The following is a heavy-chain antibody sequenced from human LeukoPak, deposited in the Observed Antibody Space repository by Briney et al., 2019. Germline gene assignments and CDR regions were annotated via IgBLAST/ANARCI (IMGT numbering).Heavy chain of an antibody. CDR2: ISYDGSNK. CDR1: GFTFSSYA. J-gene: IGHJ4*02. D-gene: IGHD5-18*01. V-gene: IGHV3-30-3*01. Sequence: GRSVRLSCADSGFTFSSYAMHWVRQAPGKGLEWVAVISYDGSNKYYADSVKGRFTISRDNSKNTLYLQMNSLRAEDTAVYYCARDGPRGYSYGMIDYWGQGTLVTVSS. CDR3: ARDGPRGYSYGMIDY.